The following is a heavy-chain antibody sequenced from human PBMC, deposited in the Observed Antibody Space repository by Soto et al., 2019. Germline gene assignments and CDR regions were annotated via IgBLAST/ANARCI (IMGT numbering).Heavy chain of an antibody. D-gene: IGHD1-7*01. Sequence: QVQLVQSGAEVKKPGSSVKVSCKASGGTFSSYAISWVRQAPGQGLEWMGGIIPIFGTANYAQKFQGRVTITADEFTSSAYMELSSLRSEDTAVYYCARVRGVTGTMSYYCYGMDVWGQGTTVTVSS. J-gene: IGHJ6*02. CDR3: ARVRGVTGTMSYYCYGMDV. CDR1: GGTFSSYA. V-gene: IGHV1-69*01. CDR2: IIPIFGTA.